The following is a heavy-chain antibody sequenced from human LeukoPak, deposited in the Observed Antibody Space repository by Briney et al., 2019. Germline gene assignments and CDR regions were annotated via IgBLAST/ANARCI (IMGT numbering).Heavy chain of an antibody. Sequence: GGSLRLSCAASGFTFSSYSMNWVRQAPRKGLEWVSYISSGSVTIYYADSVKGRFTITRDNAENSLFLHMNSLRDEDTAVYYCARSLAFDIWGQGTVVSVSS. CDR3: ARSLAFDI. J-gene: IGHJ3*02. V-gene: IGHV3-48*02. D-gene: IGHD3-16*01. CDR2: ISSGSVTI. CDR1: GFTFSSYS.